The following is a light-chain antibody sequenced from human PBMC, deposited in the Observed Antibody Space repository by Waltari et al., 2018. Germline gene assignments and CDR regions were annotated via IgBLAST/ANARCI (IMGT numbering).Light chain of an antibody. CDR1: SRDVGGYKS. CDR3: GSFTSSSTLV. CDR2: EVS. J-gene: IGLJ1*01. V-gene: IGLV2-14*01. Sequence: QSALTPPASVSGSPGQSIPISCTGPSRDVGGYKSVSCYQHHPRKAPKLMIYEVSHRPSGVSNRFSGSKSGNTASLTISGLQAEDEADYYCGSFTSSSTLVFGTGTKVTVL.